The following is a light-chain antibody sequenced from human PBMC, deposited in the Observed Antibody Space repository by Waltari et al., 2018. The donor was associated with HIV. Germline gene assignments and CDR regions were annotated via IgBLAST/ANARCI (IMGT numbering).Light chain of an antibody. CDR1: NIRNKS. CDR3: QVWDSDSDHWV. Sequence: SYVLAQPPSVSVAPGKTATISCGGNNIRNKSVHWYRQKPGQAPVLVIYDGTDRPSGSPERFSGSNSGNTATLTISRVEAGDEADYYCQVWDSDSDHWVFGGGTKLTVL. CDR2: DGT. V-gene: IGLV3-21*01. J-gene: IGLJ3*02.